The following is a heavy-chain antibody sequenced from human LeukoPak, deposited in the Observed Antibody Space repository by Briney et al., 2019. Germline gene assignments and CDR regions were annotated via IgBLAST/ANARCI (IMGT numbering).Heavy chain of an antibody. CDR2: IIPIFGTA. D-gene: IGHD6-6*01. V-gene: IGHV1-69*05. CDR1: GGTFSSYA. Sequence: ASVKVSCKASGGTFSSYAISWVRQAPGQGLEWMGGIIPIFGTANYAQKFQGRVTITTDESTSTAYMELSSLRSEDTAVYYCAREGSGVAARPFEGAYYYYYMDVWGKGTTVTVSS. CDR3: AREGSGVAARPFEGAYYYYYMDV. J-gene: IGHJ6*03.